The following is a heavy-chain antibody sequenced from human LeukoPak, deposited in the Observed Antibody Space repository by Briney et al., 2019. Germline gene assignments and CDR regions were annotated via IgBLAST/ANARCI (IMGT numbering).Heavy chain of an antibody. CDR1: RFTFSNSI. V-gene: IGHV3-30*03. D-gene: IGHD3-22*01. CDR3: AREGHTSGYCGPFDN. CDR2: MSYDGFSK. Sequence: GGSLRLSCASSRFTFSNSIFHWVRQAPGKGLEWVSAMSYDGFSKYYADSVKGRFTISRDDSRSTVDLQLSSLGPDDTAVYYCAREGHTSGYCGPFDNWGQGTAVAVSS. J-gene: IGHJ3*02.